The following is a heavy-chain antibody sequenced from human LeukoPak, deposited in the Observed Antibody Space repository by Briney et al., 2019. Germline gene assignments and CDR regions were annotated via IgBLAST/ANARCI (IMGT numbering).Heavy chain of an antibody. CDR3: ARDSRASRYGYGGYYYYMDV. J-gene: IGHJ6*03. D-gene: IGHD5-18*01. CDR2: ISYSGST. V-gene: IGHV4-59*11. Sequence: SETLSLPCTVSGGSISSHYWSWIRHPPGKGLEWIGYISYSGSTNYNPSLKSRVAISIDTSKNQFSLKLSSVTAADTAVYFCARDSRASRYGYGGYYYYMDVWAKGTTVTVSS. CDR1: GGSISSHY.